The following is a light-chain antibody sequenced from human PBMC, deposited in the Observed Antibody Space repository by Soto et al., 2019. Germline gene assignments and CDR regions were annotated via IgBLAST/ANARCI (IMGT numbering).Light chain of an antibody. J-gene: IGKJ4*01. Sequence: EIVLTQSPATLSVSQGERATISCRASQSVSNNLAWYQQKPGQAPRLLIFGASARATGIPSRFSGSGSGTEFTLTISSLQSEDFAVYYCQQYNNWPLTFGGGTKVEIK. V-gene: IGKV3-15*01. CDR1: QSVSNN. CDR2: GAS. CDR3: QQYNNWPLT.